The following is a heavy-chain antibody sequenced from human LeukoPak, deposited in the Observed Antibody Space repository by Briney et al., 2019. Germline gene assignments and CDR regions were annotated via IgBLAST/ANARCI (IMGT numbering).Heavy chain of an antibody. D-gene: IGHD3-10*01. Sequence: PGGSLRLSCAASGFTFSSYAMSWVRQPPGKGLEWIGEINHSGSTNYNPSLKSRVTISVDTSKNQFSLKLSSVTAADTVVYYCARETVRFGQYYYYYYGMDVWGQGTTVTVSS. CDR1: GFTFSSYA. CDR2: INHSGST. V-gene: IGHV4-34*01. J-gene: IGHJ6*02. CDR3: ARETVRFGQYYYYYYGMDV.